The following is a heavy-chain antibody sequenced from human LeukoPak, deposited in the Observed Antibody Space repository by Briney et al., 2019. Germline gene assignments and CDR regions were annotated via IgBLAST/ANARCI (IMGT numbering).Heavy chain of an antibody. V-gene: IGHV3-21*01. D-gene: IGHD2-2*01. CDR3: ARGNRVVVVPAAVLYYYYGMDV. CDR2: ISSSSSYI. J-gene: IGHJ6*02. CDR1: GFTFSSYS. Sequence: GGSLRLSCAASGFTFSSYSMNWVRQAPGKGLEWVSSISSSSSYIYYADSVKGRFTISRDNAKNSLYLQMNSLRAEDTAVYYCARGNRVVVVPAAVLYYYYGMDVGGQGTTVTVSS.